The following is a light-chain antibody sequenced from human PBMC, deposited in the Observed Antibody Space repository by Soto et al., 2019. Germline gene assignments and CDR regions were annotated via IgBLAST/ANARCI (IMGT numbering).Light chain of an antibody. V-gene: IGKV3-20*01. J-gene: IGKJ2*01. Sequence: EIVLTQSPGTLSLSPGQRATLSCRASQSVSSSYLAGYQQKPGQAPRLLIYGASSRATGIPDRFSGSGSGTDFTLTISRLESEDFAVYYCQQFSTSPYTFGQGTKLEIK. CDR2: GAS. CDR1: QSVSSSY. CDR3: QQFSTSPYT.